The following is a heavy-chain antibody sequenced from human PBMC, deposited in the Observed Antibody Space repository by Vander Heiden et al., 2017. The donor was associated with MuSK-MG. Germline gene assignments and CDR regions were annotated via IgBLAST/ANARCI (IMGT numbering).Heavy chain of an antibody. CDR3: ARVTYERSGYEYFQN. CDR1: GFTFSSYW. J-gene: IGHJ1*01. CDR2: IKQDGSEE. V-gene: IGHV3-7*01. D-gene: IGHD3-22*01. Sequence: EVQLVVSGGGLVQPGGSLRLSGAASGFTFSSYWVSWVRQAPGKGLEWVANIKQDGSEEYYVDSVKGRFTISRDNAKNSLYLQMNSLRAEDTAVYYCARVTYERSGYEYFQNWGQGTLVTVSS.